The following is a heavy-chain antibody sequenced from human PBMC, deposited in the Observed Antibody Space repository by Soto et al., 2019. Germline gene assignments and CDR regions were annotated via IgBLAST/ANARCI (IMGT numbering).Heavy chain of an antibody. D-gene: IGHD6-19*01. CDR2: ISSNGVST. CDR3: ARDSAVAGFDY. CDR1: GCRFIDYS. J-gene: IGHJ4*02. Sequence: GGSLRLPCAASGCRFIDYSMHWVRQAPGKGLEWVSSISSNGVSTHYANSVKGRFTISRDNSKNTLYLQMGSLRAEDMAVYYCARDSAVAGFDYWGQGTLVTVSS. V-gene: IGHV3-64*01.